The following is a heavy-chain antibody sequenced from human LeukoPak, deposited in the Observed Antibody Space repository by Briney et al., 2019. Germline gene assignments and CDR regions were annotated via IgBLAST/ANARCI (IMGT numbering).Heavy chain of an antibody. J-gene: IGHJ5*02. V-gene: IGHV1-8*03. Sequence: ASVTVSFTASGYTFTIYDINWVRQATGQGLEWMGCMNPNSGNTGYAQKFQGRVTITRNTSISTAYMELSSLRSEDTAVYYCARGLLHRSGWYGGWFDPWGQGTLVTVSS. CDR3: ARGLLHRSGWYGGWFDP. CDR2: MNPNSGNT. CDR1: GYTFTIYD. D-gene: IGHD6-19*01.